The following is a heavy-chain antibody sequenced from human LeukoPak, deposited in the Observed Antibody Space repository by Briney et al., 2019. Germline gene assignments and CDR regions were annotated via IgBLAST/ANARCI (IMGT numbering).Heavy chain of an antibody. V-gene: IGHV4-59*08. J-gene: IGHJ4*02. Sequence: PSETLSLTCTVSGGSIRNYYWSWLRQPPGKGLEWIGYIYYSGSTNYNPSLKSRVTKSVDTSKNQFSLKLSSVTAADTAVYYCARKGGTFDYWGQGTLVTVSS. D-gene: IGHD2-15*01. CDR3: ARKGGTFDY. CDR1: GGSIRNYY. CDR2: IYYSGST.